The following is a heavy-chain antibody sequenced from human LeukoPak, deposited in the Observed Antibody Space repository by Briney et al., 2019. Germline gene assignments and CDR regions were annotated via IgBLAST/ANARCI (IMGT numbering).Heavy chain of an antibody. D-gene: IGHD3-9*01. Sequence: ASVKVSCKASGYTFTGYYMHWVRQAPGQGLEWMGWINPNSGGTNYAQKFQGRVTMTRDTSISTAYMELSRLRSDDTAVYYCARALHLLYDILTGPQYYFDYWGQGTLVTVSS. CDR3: ARALHLLYDILTGPQYYFDY. V-gene: IGHV1-2*02. CDR2: INPNSGGT. CDR1: GYTFTGYY. J-gene: IGHJ4*02.